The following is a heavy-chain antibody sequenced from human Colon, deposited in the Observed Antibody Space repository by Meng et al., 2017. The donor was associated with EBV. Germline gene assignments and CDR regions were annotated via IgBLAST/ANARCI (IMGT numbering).Heavy chain of an antibody. J-gene: IGHJ4*02. CDR2: INHVGST. CDR3: ASSDCSGGTCYLDC. V-gene: IGHV4-34*01. Sequence: QLQPWGPGLLKPSETLSLTCTVYGVSFSDSYWTWIRQPPGKGLEWIGEINHVGSTTYNPSLKSRVTISVDTSKNQFSLKLSSVTAADAAVYYCASSDCSGGTCYLDCWGQGTLVTVSS. D-gene: IGHD2-15*01. CDR1: GVSFSDSY.